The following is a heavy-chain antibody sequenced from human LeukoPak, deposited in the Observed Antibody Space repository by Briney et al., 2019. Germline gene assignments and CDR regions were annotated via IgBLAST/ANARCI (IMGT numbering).Heavy chain of an antibody. CDR1: GGSISSGGYY. D-gene: IGHD4/OR15-4a*01. CDR2: IYYSGST. J-gene: IGHJ2*01. V-gene: IGHV4-31*03. CDR3: AKRVPGSGYFDL. Sequence: SQTLSLTCTVSGGSISSGGYYWSWIRQLPGKGLEWIGYIYYSGSTYYNPSLKSRVTISVDTSKNQFSLKLSSVTAADTAVYYCAKRVPGSGYFDLWGRGTLVTVSS.